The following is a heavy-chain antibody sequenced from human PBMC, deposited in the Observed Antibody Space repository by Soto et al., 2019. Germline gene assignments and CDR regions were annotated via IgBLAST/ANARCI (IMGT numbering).Heavy chain of an antibody. D-gene: IGHD6-25*01. CDR1: GYTFTSYY. CDR3: ATGDGSGVIDY. CDR2: INPSGGST. J-gene: IGHJ4*02. Sequence: QVQLVQSGAEVKKPGASVKISCKASGYTFTSYYMHWVRQAPGQGREWMGIINPSGGSTNYAQKFQGRVTMTRDMSSSTVYMELSSLTSEDTAVYYCATGDGSGVIDYWGQGTLVTVSS. V-gene: IGHV1-46*03.